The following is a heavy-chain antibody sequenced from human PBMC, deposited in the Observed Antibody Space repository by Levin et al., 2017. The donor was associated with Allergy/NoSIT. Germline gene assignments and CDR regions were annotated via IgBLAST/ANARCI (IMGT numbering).Heavy chain of an antibody. D-gene: IGHD3-10*01. V-gene: IGHV3-15*01. J-gene: IGHJ3*02. CDR1: GFTFSNAW. CDR2: IKSKTDGGTT. Sequence: SGGSLRLSCAASGFTFSNAWMSWVRQAPGKGLEWVGRIKSKTDGGTTDYAAPVKGRFTISRDDSKNTLYLQMNSLKTEDTAVYYCTTATYYYAFDIWGQGTMVTVSS. CDR3: TTATYYYAFDI.